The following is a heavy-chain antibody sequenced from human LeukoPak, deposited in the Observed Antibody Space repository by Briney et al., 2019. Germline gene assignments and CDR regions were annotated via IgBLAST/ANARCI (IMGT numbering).Heavy chain of an antibody. J-gene: IGHJ6*03. Sequence: GGSLRLSCAASGFTFSSYAMSWVRQAPGKGLEWVSAISGSGGSTHYADSVKGRFTISRDNSKNTLYLQMNSLRAEDTAVYYCAKGVWDYYDSSGYYTYYYMDVWGKGTTVTVSS. CDR1: GFTFSSYA. CDR3: AKGVWDYYDSSGYYTYYYMDV. D-gene: IGHD3-22*01. CDR2: ISGSGGST. V-gene: IGHV3-23*01.